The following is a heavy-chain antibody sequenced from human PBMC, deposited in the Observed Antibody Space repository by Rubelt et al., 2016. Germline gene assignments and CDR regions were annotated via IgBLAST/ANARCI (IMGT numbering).Heavy chain of an antibody. D-gene: IGHD6-6*01. CDR3: ARLSSSSGIDY. CDR1: GGSFSGYY. V-gene: IGHV4-34*01. Sequence: QVQLQQWGAGLLKPSETLSLTCAVYGGSFSGYYWSWIRQPPGKGLEWIGEINHSGSTNYNPSLESRVTISVDTSKNQFSLRLGSVTAADTAVYYCARLSSSSGIDYWDQGILVTVSS. J-gene: IGHJ4*02. CDR2: INHSGST.